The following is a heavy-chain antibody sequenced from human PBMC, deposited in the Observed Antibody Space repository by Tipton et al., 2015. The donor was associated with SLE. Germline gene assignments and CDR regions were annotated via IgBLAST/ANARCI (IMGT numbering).Heavy chain of an antibody. CDR1: GGSFSDYY. Sequence: TLSLTCAIYGGSFSDYYWTWIRQPPGKGLEWIGEITHRGVTNYNPSLKSRVTISVGTSYNQFSLSLTSVTAADTAVYYCARLLVYDFWSGYPQYYYYYMDVWGKGTTVTVSS. CDR3: ARLLVYDFWSGYPQYYYYYMDV. J-gene: IGHJ6*03. CDR2: ITHRGVT. V-gene: IGHV4-34*01. D-gene: IGHD3-3*01.